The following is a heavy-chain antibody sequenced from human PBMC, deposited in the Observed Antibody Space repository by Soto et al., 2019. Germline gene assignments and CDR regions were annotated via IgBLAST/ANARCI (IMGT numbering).Heavy chain of an antibody. D-gene: IGHD3-10*01. CDR1: GGTFSSYA. CDR3: ARSQWTYGSGSYPPYYGMDV. V-gene: IGHV1-69*13. J-gene: IGHJ6*02. Sequence: GASVKVSCKASGGTFSSYAISWVRQAPGQGLEWMGGIIPIFGTANYAQKFQGRVTITADESTSTAYMELSSLRSEDTAVYYCARSQWTYGSGSYPPYYGMDVWGQGTTVTVS. CDR2: IIPIFGTA.